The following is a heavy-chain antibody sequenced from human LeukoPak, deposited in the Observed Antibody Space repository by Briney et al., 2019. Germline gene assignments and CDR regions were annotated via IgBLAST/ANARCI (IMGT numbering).Heavy chain of an antibody. J-gene: IGHJ6*03. V-gene: IGHV1-46*01. Sequence: GASVKVSCKASGYTFIDYYMHWVRQAPGQGLEWMGIINPSGGSTSYAQKFQGRVTMTRDMSTSTVYMELSSLRSEDTAVYYCARGIMDTAMVKIYYYYYYYMDVWGKGATVTVSS. CDR3: ARGIMDTAMVKIYYYYYYYMDV. CDR2: INPSGGST. D-gene: IGHD5-18*01. CDR1: GYTFIDYY.